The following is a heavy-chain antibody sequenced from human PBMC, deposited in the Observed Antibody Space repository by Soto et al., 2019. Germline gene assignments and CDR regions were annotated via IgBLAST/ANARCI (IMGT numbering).Heavy chain of an antibody. D-gene: IGHD2-15*01. J-gene: IGHJ4*02. CDR2: TAYSVRT. CDR1: GGSITALY. CDR3: SKYGRSYAEGYSFDY. Sequence: SETRSLTCTVYGGSITALYWSCVRQIPGEVLDWVGYTAYSVRTNFNPSLKSRVTMSVDSVKRQSSLQLGSVTAAGTAVYFCSKYGRSYAEGYSFDYWGQGALVTVSS. V-gene: IGHV4-59*01.